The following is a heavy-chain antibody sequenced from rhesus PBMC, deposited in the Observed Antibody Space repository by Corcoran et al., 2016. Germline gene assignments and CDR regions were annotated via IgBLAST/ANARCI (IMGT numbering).Heavy chain of an antibody. J-gene: IGHJ4*01. Sequence: QLQLQESGPGLVKPAETLSLTCAGSGGSISSSHWTWIRQAPGQGLEWIGQIYGSTSSTTYNPSLKSRLTLSVDTSQNQLSLKLSSVTAADTAVYYCASDQASGAIAAATDYWGQGVLVTVSS. CDR1: GGSISSSH. CDR3: ASDQASGAIAAATDY. CDR2: IYGSTSST. V-gene: IGHV4-169*02. D-gene: IGHD6-43*01.